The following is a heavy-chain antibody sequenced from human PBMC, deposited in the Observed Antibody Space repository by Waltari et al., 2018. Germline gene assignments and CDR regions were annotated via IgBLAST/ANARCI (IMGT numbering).Heavy chain of an antibody. CDR3: ARDGVDGDYFDY. V-gene: IGHV4-59*01. Sequence: QVQLQESGPGLVKPSETLSLTCPVSGGSISSYYWSWFRQPPGKGLEWIGYIYYSGSTNYNPSLKSRVTISVDTSKNQFSLKLSSVTAADTAVYYCARDGVDGDYFDYWGQGTLVTVSS. CDR2: IYYSGST. J-gene: IGHJ4*02. CDR1: GGSISSYY. D-gene: IGHD4-17*01.